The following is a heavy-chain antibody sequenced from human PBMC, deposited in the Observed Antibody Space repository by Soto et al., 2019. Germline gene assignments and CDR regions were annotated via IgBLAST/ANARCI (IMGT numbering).Heavy chain of an antibody. D-gene: IGHD3-9*01. CDR3: ARDEDYDILTGYYRPGTPAAFDF. CDR2: ISSSSSYI. J-gene: IGHJ3*01. Sequence: PGGSLRLSCAASGFTFSSYSMNWVRQAPGKGLEWVSSISSSSSYIYYADSVKGRFTISRDNAKNSLYLQMNSLRAEDTAVYYCARDEDYDILTGYYRPGTPAAFDFWGQGTMVTVSS. CDR1: GFTFSSYS. V-gene: IGHV3-21*01.